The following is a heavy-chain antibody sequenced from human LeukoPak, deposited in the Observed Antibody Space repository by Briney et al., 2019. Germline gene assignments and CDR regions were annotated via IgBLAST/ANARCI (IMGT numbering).Heavy chain of an antibody. V-gene: IGHV4-59*01. CDR3: ARDDYYEGEFDY. J-gene: IGHJ4*02. CDR2: IYYSGST. CDR1: GGSISSYY. D-gene: IGHD3-22*01. Sequence: SETLSLTCTVSGGSISSYYWSWIRQPPGKGLEWIGYIYYSGSTNYNPSLKSRVTISVDTSKNQFSLKLSSVTAADTAVYYCARDDYYEGEFDYWGQGTLVTVSS.